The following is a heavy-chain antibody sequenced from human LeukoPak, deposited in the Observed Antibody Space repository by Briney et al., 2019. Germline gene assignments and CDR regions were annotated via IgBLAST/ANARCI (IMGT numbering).Heavy chain of an antibody. J-gene: IGHJ6*02. Sequence: GGSLRLSCAASGFTFSSYAMSWVRQTPGKGVEWVSAISGSGGSTYYADSVKGRFTISRDNSKNTLYLQMNSLRAEDTAVYYCAKDLGSYGPGFFSCLDFWGQGTTVTVSS. CDR2: ISGSGGST. D-gene: IGHD5-18*01. CDR1: GFTFSSYA. CDR3: AKDLGSYGPGFFSCLDF. V-gene: IGHV3-23*01.